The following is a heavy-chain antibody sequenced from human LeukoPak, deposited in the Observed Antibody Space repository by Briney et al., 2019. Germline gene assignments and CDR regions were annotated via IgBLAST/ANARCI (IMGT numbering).Heavy chain of an antibody. V-gene: IGHV3-23*01. Sequence: GGSLRLSCAASGFTFSSYAMSLVRRAPGKGLEWVAAISGSGGSTYYADSVKGRFTISRDNSKNTLYLQMNSLRAEDTAVYYCAKARINMVRGVISYGGQGTLGTVSS. D-gene: IGHD3-10*01. CDR3: AKARINMVRGVISY. CDR2: ISGSGGST. CDR1: GFTFSSYA. J-gene: IGHJ4*02.